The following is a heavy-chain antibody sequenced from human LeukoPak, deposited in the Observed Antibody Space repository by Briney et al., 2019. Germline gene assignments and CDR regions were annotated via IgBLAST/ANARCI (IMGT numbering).Heavy chain of an antibody. V-gene: IGHV1-8*01. Sequence: ASVKVSCKASGYSFSSYDINWVRQAPGQGLEWMGLMKPNSGNTDPAQKFQGRITMTTNTSIETAYMELSSLRSEDTAVYYCARAPLWRNYYYYGMDVWGQGTTVTVSS. CDR1: GYSFSSYD. J-gene: IGHJ6*02. D-gene: IGHD2-21*01. CDR2: MKPNSGNT. CDR3: ARAPLWRNYYYYGMDV.